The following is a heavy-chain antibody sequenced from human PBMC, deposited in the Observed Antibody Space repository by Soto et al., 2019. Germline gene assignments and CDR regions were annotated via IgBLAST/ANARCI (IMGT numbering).Heavy chain of an antibody. CDR1: GYTFTGYY. CDR2: INPNSGGT. J-gene: IGHJ6*02. CDR3: ASYCDILTGAYYYYGMDV. Sequence: ASVKVSYKASGYTFTGYYMHWVRQAPGQGLEWMGWINPNSGGTNYAQKFQGRVTMTRDTSISTAYMELSRLRSDDTAVYYCASYCDILTGAYYYYGMDVWGQGTTVTVSS. V-gene: IGHV1-2*02. D-gene: IGHD3-9*01.